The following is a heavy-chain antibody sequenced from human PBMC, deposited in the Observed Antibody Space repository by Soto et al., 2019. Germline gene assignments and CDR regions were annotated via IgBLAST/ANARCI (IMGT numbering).Heavy chain of an antibody. Sequence: EVQLVESGGGLVKPGGSLRPSCAASGFTFSTYTMNWVRQVPGTGLEWVSSISSTSYYIYYADSVKGRFTISRDNAKNSLYLQMNSLRVEDTAVYYCARDRAGDGYNLAVDWGQGTLVTVSS. CDR1: GFTFSTYT. J-gene: IGHJ4*02. CDR3: ARDRAGDGYNLAVD. CDR2: ISSTSYYI. V-gene: IGHV3-21*01. D-gene: IGHD5-12*01.